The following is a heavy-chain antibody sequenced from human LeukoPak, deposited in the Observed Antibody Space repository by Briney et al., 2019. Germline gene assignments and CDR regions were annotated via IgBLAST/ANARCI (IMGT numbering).Heavy chain of an antibody. V-gene: IGHV3-7*01. CDR2: IEKDGSDK. CDR1: GFTFSSYW. CDR3: ARSLWPEDY. D-gene: IGHD2-21*01. J-gene: IGHJ4*02. Sequence: GGSLRLSCAASGFTFSSYWMSCVRQAPGKGLEWVANIEKDGSDKYYVDSVKGRFTISRDNAKNSLYLQMNSLRAEDSAVYYCARSLWPEDYWGQGTLVTVSS.